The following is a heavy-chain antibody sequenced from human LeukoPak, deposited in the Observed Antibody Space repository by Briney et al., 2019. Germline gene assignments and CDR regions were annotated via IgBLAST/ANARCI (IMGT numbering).Heavy chain of an antibody. CDR3: ARGLFRSSLGAIDY. D-gene: IGHD1-26*01. J-gene: IGHJ4*02. CDR2: INHSGST. Sequence: SETLSLTCAVYGGAFSGYYWSWIRQPPGKGLEWIGEINHSGSTNYNPSLKSRVTISVYTSKNQFSLKLSSVTAADTAVYYCARGLFRSSLGAIDYWGQGTLVTVSS. V-gene: IGHV4-34*01. CDR1: GGAFSGYY.